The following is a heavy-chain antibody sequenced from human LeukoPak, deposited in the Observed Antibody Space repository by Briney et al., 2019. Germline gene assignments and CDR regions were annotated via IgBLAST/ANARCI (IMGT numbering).Heavy chain of an antibody. Sequence: SETLSLTCIVSGASISSGGYYWSWVRQPAGRGLEWIGRIYTSGRTRYNSSLKSRVTISVDTSKNQFSLKLSSVTAADTAVYYCAREEDYGDYCDYWSQGTLVTVSS. V-gene: IGHV4-61*02. CDR2: IYTSGRT. CDR3: AREEDYGDYCDY. J-gene: IGHJ4*02. CDR1: GASISSGGYY. D-gene: IGHD4-17*01.